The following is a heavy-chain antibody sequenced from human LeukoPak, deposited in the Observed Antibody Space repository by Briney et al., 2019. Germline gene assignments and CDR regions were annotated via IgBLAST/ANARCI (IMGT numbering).Heavy chain of an antibody. J-gene: IGHJ4*02. Sequence: GGSLRLSCAASGFTFSSYAMSWVRQAPGKGLEWVSAISASSDSTYHADSVKGRFSVSRDNSRDTLYLQMNSLRADDTATYYCAKDLGIGGSGFWGQGTLVTVSS. CDR2: ISASSDST. D-gene: IGHD3-10*01. CDR1: GFTFSSYA. V-gene: IGHV3-23*01. CDR3: AKDLGIGGSGF.